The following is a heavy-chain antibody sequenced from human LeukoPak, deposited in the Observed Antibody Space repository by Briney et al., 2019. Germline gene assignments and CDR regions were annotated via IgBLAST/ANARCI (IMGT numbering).Heavy chain of an antibody. V-gene: IGHV1-46*01. J-gene: IGHJ4*02. CDR3: ARERSDWSYEPHFDY. CDR1: GYTFTSYY. D-gene: IGHD1-26*01. Sequence: ASVKVSCKASGYTFTSYYMHWVRQAPGQGLEWMGIINPSGGSTSYAQKFQGRVTMTRDMSTSTVYMELSSLRSEDTAVYYCARERSDWSYEPHFDYWGQGTLVTVSS. CDR2: INPSGGST.